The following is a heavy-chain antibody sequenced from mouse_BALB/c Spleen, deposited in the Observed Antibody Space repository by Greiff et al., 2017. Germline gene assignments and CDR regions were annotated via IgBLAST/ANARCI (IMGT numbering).Heavy chain of an antibody. CDR1: GFTFSSYA. D-gene: IGHD1-1*01. CDR3: ARGGELRNAMDY. V-gene: IGHV5-9-1*01. CDR2: ISSGGSYT. Sequence: DVMLVESGGGLVKPGGSLKLSCAASGFTFSSYAMSWVRQTPEKRLEWVATISSGGSYTYYPDSVKGRFTISRDNAKNTLYLQMSSLRSEDTAMYYCARGGELRNAMDYWGQGTSVTVSS. J-gene: IGHJ4*01.